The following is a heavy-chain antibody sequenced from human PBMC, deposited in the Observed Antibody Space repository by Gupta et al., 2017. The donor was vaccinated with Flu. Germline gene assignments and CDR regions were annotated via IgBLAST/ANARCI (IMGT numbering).Heavy chain of an antibody. Sequence: EVQLLESGGGLVQPGGSLRLSCAASGFTFSNYAMSWVRQAPGKGLEWVSAIVGSGGSTYYADSVKGRFTISRDNSKNTLYLQMNSLRAEDTALYYCAKDSSGWMPGGNDYWGQGTLVTVSS. CDR3: AKDSSGWMPGGNDY. D-gene: IGHD6-19*01. J-gene: IGHJ4*02. CDR2: IVGSGGST. V-gene: IGHV3-23*01. CDR1: GFTFSNYA.